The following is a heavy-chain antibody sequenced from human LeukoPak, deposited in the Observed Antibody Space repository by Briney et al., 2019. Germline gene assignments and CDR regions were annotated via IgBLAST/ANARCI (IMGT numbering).Heavy chain of an antibody. Sequence: SETLSLTCTVSGGPISSYHWIWLRQPPGKGLEWIGYIYYSGSTNYNPSLKSRVTISVDTSKNQFSLKLGSVTAADTAVYYCARTAGPTMADIWGQGTMVTVSS. J-gene: IGHJ3*02. V-gene: IGHV4-59*01. CDR2: IYYSGST. D-gene: IGHD3-10*01. CDR3: ARTAGPTMADI. CDR1: GGPISSYH.